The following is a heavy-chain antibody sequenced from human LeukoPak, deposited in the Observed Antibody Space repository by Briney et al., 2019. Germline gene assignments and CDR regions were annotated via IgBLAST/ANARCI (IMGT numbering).Heavy chain of an antibody. CDR2: ISSSSSYI. CDR3: ARDPLAAAGEGLDN. Sequence: GGSMRLSCAAYGFTFSSYSMNWVRQAPGRGLEWVSSISSSSSYIYYADSMKGRFTISRDNAKNSLYLQMNSRRAEDTAVYYCARDPLAAAGEGLDNWGQGTLVTVSS. D-gene: IGHD6-13*01. J-gene: IGHJ4*02. CDR1: GFTFSSYS. V-gene: IGHV3-21*01.